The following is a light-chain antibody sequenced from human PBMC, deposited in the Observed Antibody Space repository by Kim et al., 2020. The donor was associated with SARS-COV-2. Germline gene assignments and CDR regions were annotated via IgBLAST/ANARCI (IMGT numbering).Light chain of an antibody. V-gene: IGKV1-5*01. CDR2: DAS. CDR1: QSISTW. J-gene: IGKJ3*01. CDR3: QQNDGY. Sequence: GDRVTITCRASQSISTWLAWYQQKPGRAPKLLIHDASVLESGVPSRFSGSGSGTEFTLTISSLQPDDFATYYCQQNDGYFGPGTKVAIK.